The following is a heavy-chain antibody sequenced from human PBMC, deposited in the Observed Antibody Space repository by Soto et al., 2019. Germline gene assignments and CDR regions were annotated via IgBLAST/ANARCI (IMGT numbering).Heavy chain of an antibody. CDR1: GDSVSSNSAA. D-gene: IGHD1-26*01. Sequence: SQTLSLTCAISGDSVSSNSAAWNWIRQSPSRGLEWLGRTYYRSKWYNNYAVSVKSRITINPDTSKNQFSLQLNSVTPEDTAVYYCARAKGWEGARGYYYYGMDVWGQGTTVTVSS. CDR2: TYYRSKWYN. J-gene: IGHJ6*02. CDR3: ARAKGWEGARGYYYYGMDV. V-gene: IGHV6-1*01.